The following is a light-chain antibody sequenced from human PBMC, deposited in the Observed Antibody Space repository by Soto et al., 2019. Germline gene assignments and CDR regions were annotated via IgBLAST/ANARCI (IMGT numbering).Light chain of an antibody. CDR3: QQANCFPPLT. CDR2: AAS. Sequence: DIQMTQSPSSVSASVGDRVTITCRASQPVSNWLAWYQQKPGKAPKLLIYAASKLQIGVPSRFSGSGSGTDFTLTISSLQTEDFATYYCQQANCFPPLTFGGGTTVEIK. CDR1: QPVSNW. V-gene: IGKV1-12*01. J-gene: IGKJ4*01.